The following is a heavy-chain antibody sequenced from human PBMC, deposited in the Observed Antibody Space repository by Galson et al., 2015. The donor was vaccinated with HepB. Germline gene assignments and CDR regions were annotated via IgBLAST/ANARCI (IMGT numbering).Heavy chain of an antibody. CDR1: GFTFSDYY. D-gene: IGHD4-17*01. Sequence: SLRLSCAASGFTFSDYYMSWIRQAPGKGLEWLSYISGSRTYTNYADSVKGRFTISRDNAKNSLFLQMNSLRAEDTAVYYCARVAGADYGDHTYFDSWGQGILVTVSS. CDR2: ISGSRTYT. J-gene: IGHJ4*02. V-gene: IGHV3-11*06. CDR3: ARVAGADYGDHTYFDS.